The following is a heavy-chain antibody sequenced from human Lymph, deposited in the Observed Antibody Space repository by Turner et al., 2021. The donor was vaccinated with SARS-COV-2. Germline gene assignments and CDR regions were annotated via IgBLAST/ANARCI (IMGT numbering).Heavy chain of an antibody. Sequence: QVQLVQSGAELKKPGSSVKVSCKASGGTFSSYAITWVRQAPGQGLEWMGGIIPILAIANYAQKFQGRVTITADKSTSTAYMELSSLGSEDTAVYYCARDAPYCSSTSCYDPWGQGTLVTVSS. CDR1: GGTFSSYA. CDR2: IIPILAIA. D-gene: IGHD2-2*01. J-gene: IGHJ5*02. V-gene: IGHV1-69*10. CDR3: ARDAPYCSSTSCYDP.